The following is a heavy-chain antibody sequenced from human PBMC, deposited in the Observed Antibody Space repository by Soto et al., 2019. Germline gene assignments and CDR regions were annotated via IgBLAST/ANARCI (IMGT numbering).Heavy chain of an antibody. J-gene: IGHJ1*01. Sequence: QVPLVQSGPEVKKPGASVKVSCKASGYIFTNYGISWVRQAPGQGPEWMGWISGYNGDTKYAQTLQGRVTLTTDTTPRTAEMELRSLRSDDTAVYYCARGGTSWSAEYYQHWGQGTLVIVSA. CDR2: ISGYNGDT. CDR3: ARGGTSWSAEYYQH. CDR1: GYIFTNYG. D-gene: IGHD6-13*01. V-gene: IGHV1-18*01.